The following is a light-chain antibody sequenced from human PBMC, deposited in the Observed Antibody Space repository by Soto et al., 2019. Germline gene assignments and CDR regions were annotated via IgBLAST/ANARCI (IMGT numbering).Light chain of an antibody. Sequence: EIVLTQSPATLSLSPGERATLSCRASQSVSGYLAWYQQKPGQAPRLLIFDASNRATGIPARFSGSGSGTDFTLTISSQEPEDFAVYYCQQRSNWPVTFGPGTKVDIK. CDR2: DAS. V-gene: IGKV3-11*01. CDR3: QQRSNWPVT. CDR1: QSVSGY. J-gene: IGKJ3*01.